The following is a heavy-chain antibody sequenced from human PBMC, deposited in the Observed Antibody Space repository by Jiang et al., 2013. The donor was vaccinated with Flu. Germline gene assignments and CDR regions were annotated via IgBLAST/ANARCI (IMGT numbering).Heavy chain of an antibody. V-gene: IGHV3-30*18. J-gene: IGHJ4*02. CDR3: AKGAYGELLYEGNFDY. D-gene: IGHD3-10*01. Sequence: VQLVESGGGVVQPGRSLRLSCAASGFTFSSYGMHWVRQAPGKGLEWVAVISYDGSNKYYADSVKGRFTISRDNSKNTLYLQLNSLRAEDTAVYYCAKGAYGELLYEGNFDYWGQGTLVTVSS. CDR2: ISYDGSNK. CDR1: GFTFSSYG.